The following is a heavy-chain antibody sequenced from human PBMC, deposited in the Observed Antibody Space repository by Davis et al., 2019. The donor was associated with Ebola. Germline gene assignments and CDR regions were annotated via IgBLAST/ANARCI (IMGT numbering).Heavy chain of an antibody. CDR1: GFTFSSYD. CDR2: IGTAGDT. V-gene: IGHV3-13*01. J-gene: IGHJ4*02. Sequence: PGGSLRLSCAASGFTFSSYDMHWVRQGTGKGLEWVSAIGTAGDTDYPGSVKGRFTISRENAKNSLYLQMNGLRAEDTAVYYCARVRFGDTAVDYWGQGTLVTVSS. D-gene: IGHD5-18*01. CDR3: ARVRFGDTAVDY.